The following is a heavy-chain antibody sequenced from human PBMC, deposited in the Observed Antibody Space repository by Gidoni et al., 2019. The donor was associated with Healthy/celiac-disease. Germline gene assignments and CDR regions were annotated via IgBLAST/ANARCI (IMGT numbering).Heavy chain of an antibody. D-gene: IGHD3-22*01. V-gene: IGHV4-34*01. CDR2: INHSGST. CDR1: GGSFSGYY. Sequence: QVQLQQWGAGLLKPSETLSLTCAVYGGSFSGYYWSWIRQPPGKGLEWIGEINHSGSTNYNPSLKSRVTISVDTSKNQFSLKLSSVTAADTAVYYCARGVSATYYYDSSGYLIDYWGQGTLVTVSS. J-gene: IGHJ4*02. CDR3: ARGVSATYYYDSSGYLIDY.